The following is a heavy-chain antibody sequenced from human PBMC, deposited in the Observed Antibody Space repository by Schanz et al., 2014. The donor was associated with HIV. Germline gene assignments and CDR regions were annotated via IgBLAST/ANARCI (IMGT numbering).Heavy chain of an antibody. CDR3: AKAGLFFGQLWLGFFDY. V-gene: IGHV3-30*18. CDR2: ISHNGNNE. CDR1: GFTFSTND. J-gene: IGHJ4*02. D-gene: IGHD3-10*01. Sequence: QVQLVESGGGVVQPGKSLRLSCAASGFTFSTNDMHWVRQLPGKGLERVAVISHNGNNEYYAESVKGRFTISRDNSKNTLDLQMNNLKPEDTAVYYCAKAGLFFGQLWLGFFDYWGQGAQVTVSS.